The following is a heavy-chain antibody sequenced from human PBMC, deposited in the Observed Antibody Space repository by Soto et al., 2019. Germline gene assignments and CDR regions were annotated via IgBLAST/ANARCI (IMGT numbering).Heavy chain of an antibody. CDR1: GFTFSSYA. CDR2: VSDSSGATYYT. Sequence: GGSLRLSCAASGFTFSSYAMSWVRQAPGKGLEWVSAVSDSSGATYYTYYAGSVKGRFTISRDNSKNTLYLQMNSLRAEDTAVYYCARDVPRGTYYDILTTEPYWGQGTLVTVSS. V-gene: IGHV3-23*01. J-gene: IGHJ4*02. D-gene: IGHD3-9*01. CDR3: ARDVPRGTYYDILTTEPY.